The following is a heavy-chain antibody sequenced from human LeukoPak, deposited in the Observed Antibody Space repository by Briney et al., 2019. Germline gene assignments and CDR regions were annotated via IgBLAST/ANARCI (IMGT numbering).Heavy chain of an antibody. CDR3: ARETAGWYPGGFDY. CDR1: GGSISSYY. V-gene: IGHV4-59*01. Sequence: SETLSLTCTVSGGSISSYYWSWIRQPPGKGLEWIGYIYYSGSTNYNPSLKSRVTISLDTSKNQFSLKLSSVTAADTAVYYCARETAGWYPGGFDYWGQGTLVTVSS. CDR2: IYYSGST. D-gene: IGHD6-19*01. J-gene: IGHJ4*02.